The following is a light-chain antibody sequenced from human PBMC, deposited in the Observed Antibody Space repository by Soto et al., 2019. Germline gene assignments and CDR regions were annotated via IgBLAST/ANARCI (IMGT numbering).Light chain of an antibody. CDR1: SSNIGSNY. CDR2: RNN. CDR3: VAWDDSLSAWV. J-gene: IGLJ3*02. V-gene: IGLV1-47*01. Sequence: QAVVTQSPSASGTPGQRVTISCSGSSSNIGSNYVYWYQQLPGTAPKLPMYRNNQRPSGVPDRFSGSKSGTSASLAISGLRSEDEADYYCVAWDDSLSAWVFGGGTKLTVL.